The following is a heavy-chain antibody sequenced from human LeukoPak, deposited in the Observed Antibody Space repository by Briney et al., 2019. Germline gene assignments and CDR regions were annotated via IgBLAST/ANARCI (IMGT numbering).Heavy chain of an antibody. V-gene: IGHV1-18*01. CDR2: ISAYNGNT. CDR3: ARDLEGVDSIGSHYFDY. CDR1: NYTFSSLGSGNSFISFA. J-gene: IGHJ4*02. D-gene: IGHD3-22*01. Sequence: GASVKVSCKASNYTFSSLGSGNSFISFAISWVRQAPGQGLEWMGWISAYNGNTNYAQKLQGRVTMTTDTSTSTAYMELRSLRSDDTAVYYCARDLEGVDSIGSHYFDYWGQGTLVTVSS.